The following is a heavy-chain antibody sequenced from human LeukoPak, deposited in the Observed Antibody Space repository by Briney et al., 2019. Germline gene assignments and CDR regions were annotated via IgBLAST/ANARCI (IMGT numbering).Heavy chain of an antibody. CDR3: ARGDGYNFFDS. V-gene: IGHV3-66*01. CDR1: TFSFRNFA. CDR2: IYIDGNT. J-gene: IGHJ4*02. Sequence: PGGSLRLSCAASTFSFRNFAMSWVRLAPGKGLEWVSVIYIDGNTYYADSVRGRFTISRDNSKNTVYLQMDSLRAEDTAVYYCARGDGYNFFDSWGQGTLVTVSS. D-gene: IGHD5-24*01.